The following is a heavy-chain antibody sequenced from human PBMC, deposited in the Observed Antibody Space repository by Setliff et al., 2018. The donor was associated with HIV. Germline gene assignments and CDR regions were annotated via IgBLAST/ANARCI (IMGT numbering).Heavy chain of an antibody. D-gene: IGHD6-25*01. CDR3: VTSPGSFTSVDETEAGDY. Sequence: ASVKVSCKASGYTFTGNYIHWARQAPGQGLEWMGNIKLSSGGTKFAQKFLGRVTMTRDTSTNAAFMELRRLNSDDTATYFCVTSPGSFTSVDETEAGDYWGQGTLVTVSS. CDR2: IKLSSGGT. J-gene: IGHJ4*02. CDR1: GYTFTGNY. V-gene: IGHV1-2*02.